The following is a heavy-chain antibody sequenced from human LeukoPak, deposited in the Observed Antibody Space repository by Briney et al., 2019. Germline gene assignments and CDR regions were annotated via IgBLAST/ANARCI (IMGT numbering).Heavy chain of an antibody. J-gene: IGHJ4*02. CDR1: GFTFRSYS. Sequence: GGSLRLSCAAVGFTFRSYSMKWVRQAPGKGLEWVSSISSSSSYIYYADSVKGRFTISRDNAKNLLYLQMNSLTAEDTAVYYCARYSDTGYSSSWYSTPFDYWGQGTLVTVSS. CDR2: ISSSSSYI. CDR3: ARYSDTGYSSSWYSTPFDY. V-gene: IGHV3-21*06. D-gene: IGHD6-13*01.